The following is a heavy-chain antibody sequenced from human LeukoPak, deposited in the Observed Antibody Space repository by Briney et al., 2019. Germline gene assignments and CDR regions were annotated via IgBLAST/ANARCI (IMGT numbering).Heavy chain of an antibody. CDR2: ISYDGSNK. J-gene: IGHJ6*02. D-gene: IGHD3-3*01. CDR1: GFTFSSYG. CDR3: AKDREHDFWSGYDYYGMDV. Sequence: GGSLRLSCAASGFTFSSYGMHWVRQAPGKGLEWVAVISYDGSNKYYADSVKGRFTISRDNSKNTLYLRMNSLRAEDTAVYYCAKDREHDFWSGYDYYGMDVWGQGTTVTVSS. V-gene: IGHV3-30*18.